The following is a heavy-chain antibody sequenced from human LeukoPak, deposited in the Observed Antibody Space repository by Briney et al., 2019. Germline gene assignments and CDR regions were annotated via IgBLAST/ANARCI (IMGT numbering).Heavy chain of an antibody. Sequence: PGGSLRLSCAASEFTFSSYSMNWVRQAPGKGLEWVSSISSSSSYIYYADSVKGRFTISRDNAKNSLYLQMNSLRAEDTAVYYCVRYCSSTSCYSLGNYYYYGMDVWGQGTTVTVSS. CDR2: ISSSSSYI. D-gene: IGHD2-2*01. CDR3: VRYCSSTSCYSLGNYYYYGMDV. J-gene: IGHJ6*02. CDR1: EFTFSSYS. V-gene: IGHV3-21*01.